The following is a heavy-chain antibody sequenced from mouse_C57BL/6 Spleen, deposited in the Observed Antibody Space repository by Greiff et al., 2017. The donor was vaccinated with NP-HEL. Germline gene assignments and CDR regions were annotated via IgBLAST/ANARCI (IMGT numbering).Heavy chain of an antibody. CDR3: ARKAYGTPYYFDY. V-gene: IGHV1-39*01. Sequence: VQLQQSGPELVKPGASVKISCKASGYSFTDYNMNWVQQSHGKSLEWIGVINPNYGTTSYNQKFKGTATLTVDQSSSTAYMQLNSLTSEDSAVYYSARKAYGTPYYFDYWGQGTTLTVSS. CDR2: INPNYGTT. J-gene: IGHJ2*01. D-gene: IGHD6-5*01. CDR1: GYSFTDYN.